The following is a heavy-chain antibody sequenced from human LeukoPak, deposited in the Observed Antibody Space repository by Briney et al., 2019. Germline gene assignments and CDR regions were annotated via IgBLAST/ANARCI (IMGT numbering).Heavy chain of an antibody. CDR2: ISYDGSKK. V-gene: IGHV3-30*18. J-gene: IGHJ4*02. CDR3: AKDFWEMSTTDY. CDR1: GFTFSRYG. D-gene: IGHD5-24*01. Sequence: SGGSLRLSCAASGFTFSRYGMHWVRQAPGKGLEWVAVISYDGSKKYYADSVKGRFTISRDNSKNTLYLQMNSLRAEDTAVYYCAKDFWEMSTTDYWGQGTLVTVSS.